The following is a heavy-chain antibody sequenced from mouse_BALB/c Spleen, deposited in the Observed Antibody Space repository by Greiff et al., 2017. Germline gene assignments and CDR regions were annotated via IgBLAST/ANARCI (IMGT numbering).Heavy chain of an antibody. D-gene: IGHD2-10*02. J-gene: IGHJ4*01. Sequence: EVKLVESGGDLVKPGGSLKLSCAASGFTFSSYGMSWVRQTPDKRLEWVATISSGGSYTYYPDSVKGRFTISRDNAKNTLYLQMSSLKSEDTAMYYCARRGYGPHAMDYWGQGTSVTVSS. CDR1: GFTFSSYG. V-gene: IGHV5-6*02. CDR3: ARRGYGPHAMDY. CDR2: ISSGGSYT.